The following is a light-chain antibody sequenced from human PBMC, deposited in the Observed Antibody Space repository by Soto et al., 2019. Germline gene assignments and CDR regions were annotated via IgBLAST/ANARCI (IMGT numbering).Light chain of an antibody. CDR2: GAS. Sequence: EIVLTQSPGTLSLSPGERATLSCRASQSVSSSYLSWYQQKPGQAPRLLIYGASSSATGIPERFSGSGSGTVFILTISRLEHEDVAVYYCQQYGSSPFTFGQGTKLEIK. CDR3: QQYGSSPFT. V-gene: IGKV3-20*01. CDR1: QSVSSSY. J-gene: IGKJ2*01.